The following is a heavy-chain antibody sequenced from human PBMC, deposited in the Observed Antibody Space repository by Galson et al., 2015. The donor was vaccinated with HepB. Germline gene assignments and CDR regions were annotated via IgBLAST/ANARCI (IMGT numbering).Heavy chain of an antibody. CDR2: INPNSGGT. D-gene: IGHD2-2*01. J-gene: IGHJ6*02. CDR3: ATGGVVVVPAARKGEYYYYAMDV. Sequence: SVKVSCKASGSTFTGYYMHWVRQAPGQGLEWMGWINPNSGGTKFAQKFQGRVTMTRDTSISTAYMELSRLRSDDTAVYYCATGGVVVVPAARKGEYYYYAMDVRGQGTTVTVSS. CDR1: GSTFTGYY. V-gene: IGHV1-2*02.